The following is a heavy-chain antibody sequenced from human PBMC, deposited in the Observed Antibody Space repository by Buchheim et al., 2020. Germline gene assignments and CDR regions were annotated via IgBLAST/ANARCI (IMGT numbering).Heavy chain of an antibody. D-gene: IGHD1-20*01. CDR3: ARDRYNRNDLDY. Sequence: QVQLVESGGGVVQPGRSLRLSCAASGFTFSSYGMHWVRQAPGKGLEWVAVIWNDGSSKYYADSVKGRFTISRDNSKNTLYLQMNSLRDEDTAVYYCARDRYNRNDLDYWGQGTL. CDR1: GFTFSSYG. CDR2: IWNDGSSK. V-gene: IGHV3-33*01. J-gene: IGHJ4*02.